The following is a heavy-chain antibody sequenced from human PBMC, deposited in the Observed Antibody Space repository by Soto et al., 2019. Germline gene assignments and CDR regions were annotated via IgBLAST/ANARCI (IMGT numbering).Heavy chain of an antibody. Sequence: GGSLRLSCAASGFTFSSYSMNWVRQAPGKGLEWVSYISSSSSTIYYADSVKGRFTISRDNAKNSLYLQINSLSDEDTAVYYCARHPELIYDSSSDQYFDSWGQGTLVTVSS. CDR1: GFTFSSYS. J-gene: IGHJ4*02. CDR2: ISSSSSTI. CDR3: ARHPELIYDSSSDQYFDS. V-gene: IGHV3-48*02. D-gene: IGHD6-13*01.